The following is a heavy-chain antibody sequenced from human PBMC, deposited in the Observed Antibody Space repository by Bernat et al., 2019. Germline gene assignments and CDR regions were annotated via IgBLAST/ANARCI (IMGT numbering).Heavy chain of an antibody. Sequence: QVQLVESGGGVVQPGRSLRLSCAASGFTFSSYGMHWVRQAPGKGLEWVAVIWYDGSNKYYADSVKGRFTISRDNSKNTLYLQINSLRAEDTAVYYCARDRGAAAGWYFDYWGQGTLVTVSS. V-gene: IGHV3-33*01. CDR2: IWYDGSNK. J-gene: IGHJ4*02. CDR1: GFTFSSYG. D-gene: IGHD6-13*01. CDR3: ARDRGAAAGWYFDY.